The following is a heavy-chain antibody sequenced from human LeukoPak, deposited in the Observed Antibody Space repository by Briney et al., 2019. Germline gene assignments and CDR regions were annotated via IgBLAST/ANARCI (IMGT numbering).Heavy chain of an antibody. V-gene: IGHV3-7*03. Sequence: GGSLRLSCAASGFTFSSYWMSWVRQAPGKGLEWVANIKQDGSEKYYVDSVKGRFTISRDNAKNSLYLQMNSLRAEDTALYYCARGSFSGSYPDAFDIWGQGTMVTVSS. CDR1: GFTFSSYW. CDR2: IKQDGSEK. J-gene: IGHJ3*02. D-gene: IGHD1-26*01. CDR3: ARGSFSGSYPDAFDI.